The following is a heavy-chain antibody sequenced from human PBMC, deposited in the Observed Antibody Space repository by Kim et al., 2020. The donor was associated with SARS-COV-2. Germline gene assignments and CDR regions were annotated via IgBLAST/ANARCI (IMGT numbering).Heavy chain of an antibody. J-gene: IGHJ3*02. Sequence: GGSLRLSCAASGLGFSESSMNWVRHIPGKGLEWVSSIGSNSIARIYGESVEGRFTVSRDNAKKSLYLQMSSLRVDDTAVYFCARGFSAAAFDIWGQGTKVTVS. V-gene: IGHV3-21*01. CDR3: ARGFSAAAFDI. D-gene: IGHD3-10*01. CDR2: IGSNSIAR. CDR1: GLGFSESS.